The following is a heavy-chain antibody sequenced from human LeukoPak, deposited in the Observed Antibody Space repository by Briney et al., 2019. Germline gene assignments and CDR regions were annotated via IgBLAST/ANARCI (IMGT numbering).Heavy chain of an antibody. CDR3: ARDTGSGYPY. D-gene: IGHD3-3*01. CDR1: GYTFTSYY. V-gene: IGHV1-46*01. Sequence: GASVKVSCKASGYTFTSYYMHWVRQAPGQGLEWMGIINPSGGSTSYAQKFQGRVTMTRDASTSTVYMELSSLRSEDTTVYYCARDTGSGYPYWGQGTLVTVSS. J-gene: IGHJ4*02. CDR2: INPSGGST.